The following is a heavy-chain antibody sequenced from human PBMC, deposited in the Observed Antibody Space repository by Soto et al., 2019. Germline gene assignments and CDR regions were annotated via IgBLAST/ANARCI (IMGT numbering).Heavy chain of an antibody. D-gene: IGHD2-15*01. V-gene: IGHV1-18*01. Sequence: ASVKVSCKASGGTFSSYTISWVRQAPGQGLEWMGWSSAYNGDTRYAQKFQGRVTMTADPYTDTAYMELRNLRSDDTGVYYCAREGAVVGSAVYYGMDVWGQGTMVTVS. J-gene: IGHJ6*02. CDR3: AREGAVVGSAVYYGMDV. CDR2: SSAYNGDT. CDR1: GGTFSSYT.